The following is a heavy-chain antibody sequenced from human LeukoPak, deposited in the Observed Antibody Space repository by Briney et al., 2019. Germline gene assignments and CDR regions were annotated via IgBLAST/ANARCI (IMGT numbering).Heavy chain of an antibody. V-gene: IGHV3-23*01. CDR1: GVTLSSYA. J-gene: IGHJ2*01. Sequence: GGSLRLSCAASGVTLSSYAMSWARQAPGKGLEWVSGISSSGSGGNTYYADSVKGRFTISRDSSKNTLFLHMNTLRAEDTAIYYCAKDRTVGASYRYFDLWGRGTLVTVSS. D-gene: IGHD1-26*01. CDR3: AKDRTVGASYRYFDL. CDR2: ISSSGSGGNT.